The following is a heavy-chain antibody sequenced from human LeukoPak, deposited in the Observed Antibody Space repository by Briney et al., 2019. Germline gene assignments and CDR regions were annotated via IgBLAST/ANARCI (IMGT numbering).Heavy chain of an antibody. Sequence: PGGSLTLSCTASGFTFNGYSMNWVRQAPGKGLEWVSSISTSSSYIYYADSVKGRFTISRNNPKNSLYLQMNSLRAEDTAVYYCARNRGDPSYFDYWGQGTLVTVSS. J-gene: IGHJ4*02. CDR3: ARNRGDPSYFDY. V-gene: IGHV3-21*01. CDR2: ISTSSSYI. CDR1: GFTFNGYS. D-gene: IGHD4-17*01.